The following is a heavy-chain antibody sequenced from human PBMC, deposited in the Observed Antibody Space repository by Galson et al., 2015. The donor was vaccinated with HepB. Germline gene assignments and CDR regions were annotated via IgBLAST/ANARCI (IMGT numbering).Heavy chain of an antibody. CDR2: ISGSGGST. V-gene: IGHV3-23*01. D-gene: IGHD6-13*01. Sequence: SLRLSCAASGFTFSSYAMSWVRQAPGKGLEWVSAISGSGGSTHNADSVKGRFTISRDNSKNTLYLQMNSLRAEDTAVYYCAKSGDSSSWYSMDVWGQGTTVTVSS. J-gene: IGHJ6*02. CDR1: GFTFSSYA. CDR3: AKSGDSSSWYSMDV.